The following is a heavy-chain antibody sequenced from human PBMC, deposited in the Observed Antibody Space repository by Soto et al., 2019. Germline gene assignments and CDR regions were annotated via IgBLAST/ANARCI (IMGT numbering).Heavy chain of an antibody. CDR1: GYTFTSYD. Sequence: AASVKVSCKASGYTFTSYDINWVRQATGQGLEWMGWMSPNSGNTGYAQKFQGRVTMTRNTSISTAYMELSSLRSEDTAVYYCARAAYYDFWSGYYPPYYYYGMDVWGQGTTVTVSS. J-gene: IGHJ6*02. CDR3: ARAAYYDFWSGYYPPYYYYGMDV. D-gene: IGHD3-3*01. CDR2: MSPNSGNT. V-gene: IGHV1-8*01.